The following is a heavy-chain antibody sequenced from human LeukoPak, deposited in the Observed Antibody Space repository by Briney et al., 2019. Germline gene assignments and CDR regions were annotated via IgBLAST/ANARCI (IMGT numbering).Heavy chain of an antibody. CDR2: TYYRSKWHN. D-gene: IGHD3-10*01. Sequence: SQTLSLACAISVDSVSSNSAGWNWIRQSPSRGLEWLGRTYYRSKWHNDYAVSVKSRITINPDTSKNQFSLQLNSVTPEDTAVYYCARGFLISGIGFGETTQNYYYNMDVWGKGTPVTVSS. V-gene: IGHV6-1*01. CDR1: VDSVSSNSAG. CDR3: ARGFLISGIGFGETTQNYYYNMDV. J-gene: IGHJ6*03.